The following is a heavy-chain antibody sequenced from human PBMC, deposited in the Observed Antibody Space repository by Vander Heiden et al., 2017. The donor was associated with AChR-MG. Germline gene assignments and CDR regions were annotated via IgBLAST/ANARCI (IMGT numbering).Heavy chain of an antibody. V-gene: IGHV3-21*01. CDR1: GFTFSSYS. Sequence: EVQLVESGGGLVKPGGSLRLSCAASGFTFSSYSMNWVRQAPGKGLEWVSSISSSSSYIYYADSVKGRFTISRDNAKNSLYLQMNSLRAEDTAVYYCARDRMLSSGYFDYWGQGTLVTVSS. CDR3: ARDRMLSSGYFDY. CDR2: ISSSSSYI. J-gene: IGHJ4*02. D-gene: IGHD3-16*02.